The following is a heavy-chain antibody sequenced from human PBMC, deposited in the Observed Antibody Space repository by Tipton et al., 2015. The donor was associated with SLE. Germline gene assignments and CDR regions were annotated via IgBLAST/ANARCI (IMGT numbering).Heavy chain of an antibody. V-gene: IGHV4-34*01. CDR3: ARKRNGMGI. CDR1: GGSFSGYY. Sequence: TLSLTCAVYGGSFSGYYWSWIRQPPGKGLEWIGEINHSGSTNYNPSLKSRVTISVDTSKNQFSLKLGSVTAADTAVYYCARKRNGMGIWGQGTMVTVSS. D-gene: IGHD5-24*01. J-gene: IGHJ3*02. CDR2: INHSGST.